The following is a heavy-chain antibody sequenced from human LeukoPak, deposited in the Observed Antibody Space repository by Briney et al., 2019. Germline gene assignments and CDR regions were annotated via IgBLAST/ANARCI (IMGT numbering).Heavy chain of an antibody. J-gene: IGHJ6*03. V-gene: IGHV4-39*07. CDR2: IYHSGCT. CDR1: GGSISSSSYY. Sequence: SETLSLTCSVSGGSISSSSYYWGWIRQPPGKGLEWIGSIYHSGCTYYNPSLKSRVTISVDTSKNQFSLKLSSVTAADTAVYYCARALDYYDSSGYYSYYYYMDVWGKGTTVTVSS. CDR3: ARALDYYDSSGYYSYYYYMDV. D-gene: IGHD3-22*01.